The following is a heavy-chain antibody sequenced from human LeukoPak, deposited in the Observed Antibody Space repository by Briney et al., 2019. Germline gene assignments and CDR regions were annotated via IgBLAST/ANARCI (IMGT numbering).Heavy chain of an antibody. Sequence: GGSLRLSCAASGFILSNYWMGWVRRAPGKGLEWVANINQDGSEKHYVDFLKGRFTISRDNAKNSLYLQMNSLRAEDTAVYYCARYSLGGYYYYYMDVWGKGTTVTISS. V-gene: IGHV3-7*01. J-gene: IGHJ6*03. CDR2: INQDGSEK. CDR3: ARYSLGGYYYYYMDV. CDR1: GFILSNYW. D-gene: IGHD5-18*01.